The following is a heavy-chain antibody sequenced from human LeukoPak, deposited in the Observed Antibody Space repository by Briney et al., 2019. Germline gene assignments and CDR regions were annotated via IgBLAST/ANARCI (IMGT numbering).Heavy chain of an antibody. CDR2: IGTAGDT. CDR1: GFTFSSYD. CDR3: ARGSTIRTDAPYGMDV. D-gene: IGHD1-1*01. Sequence: PGGSLRLSCAASGFTFSSYDMHWVRQATGKGLEWVSAIGTAGDTYYPGSVKGRFTISRENAKNSLYLQMNSLRAGDTAVYYCARGSTIRTDAPYGMDVGGQGTPVTVSS. J-gene: IGHJ6*02. V-gene: IGHV3-13*04.